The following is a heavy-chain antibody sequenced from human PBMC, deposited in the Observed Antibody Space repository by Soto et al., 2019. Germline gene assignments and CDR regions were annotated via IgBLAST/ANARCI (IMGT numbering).Heavy chain of an antibody. Sequence: SETLSLTCTVAGGSISSYYWSWIRQPPGKGLDWIGYIYYSGSTNYNPSLKSRVSISVDTSKNQFSLQLSSVTAADTAVYYCARGPLSTNCLWNSGITYGGQRTLVTVSS. CDR2: IYYSGST. V-gene: IGHV4-59*01. J-gene: IGHJ4*02. CDR3: ARGPLSTNCLWNSGITY. CDR1: GGSISSYY. D-gene: IGHD2-8*01.